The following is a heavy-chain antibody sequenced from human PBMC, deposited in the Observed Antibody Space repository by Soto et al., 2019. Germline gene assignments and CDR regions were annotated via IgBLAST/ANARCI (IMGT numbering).Heavy chain of an antibody. CDR3: EIRIDAATNGDY. CDR1: GFTFSNYG. D-gene: IGHD6-25*01. J-gene: IGHJ4*02. Sequence: QVHLVESGGGVVQPGTSLTLSCAASGFTFSNYGMHWVRQAPGKGLEWVALTSGVGSNKYYADSVEGRFTITRDNSKNTLYHQMSGLRAVDTAVYCCEIRIDAATNGDYWGQGNLVTVSS. V-gene: IGHV3-30*03. CDR2: TSGVGSNK.